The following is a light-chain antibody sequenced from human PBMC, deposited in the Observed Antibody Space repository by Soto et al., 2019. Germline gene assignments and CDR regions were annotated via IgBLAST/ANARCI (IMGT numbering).Light chain of an antibody. V-gene: IGKV3-15*01. J-gene: IGKJ2*01. Sequence: EIVMTQSPATLSVSPGERATLSCRASQSVSSNLAWYQQKPGQAPRLLIYGASTRATGIPARFSGSGSGTEFTRTSSSLQSEDCAVYYCQQYNNWPLYTFGQGTKLEIQ. CDR3: QQYNNWPLYT. CDR1: QSVSSN. CDR2: GAS.